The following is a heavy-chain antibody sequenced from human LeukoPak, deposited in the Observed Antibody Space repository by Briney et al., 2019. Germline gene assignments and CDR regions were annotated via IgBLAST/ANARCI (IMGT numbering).Heavy chain of an antibody. D-gene: IGHD6-13*01. J-gene: IGHJ5*02. CDR2: ISSSGSTI. V-gene: IGHV3-48*03. CDR1: GFTFSSYE. CDR3: ASNDPSGSSYNWFDP. Sequence: GGSLRLSCAASGFTFSSYEMNWVRQAPGKGLEWVSYISSSGSTIYYADSVKGRFTISRDNAKNSLYLQMNSLRAEDTAVYYCASNDPSGSSYNWFDPWGQGTLVTVSS.